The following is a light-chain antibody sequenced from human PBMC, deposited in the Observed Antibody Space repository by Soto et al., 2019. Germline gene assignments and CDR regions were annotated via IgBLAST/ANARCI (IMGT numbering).Light chain of an antibody. CDR1: SRDIGAYNY. V-gene: IGLV2-14*03. J-gene: IGLJ2*01. Sequence: QSALTQPASVSGSPGQSITISCTGTSRDIGAYNYVSWYQHHPGKAPKLMIYAVSNRPSGVSNRFSGYKSGNTASLTISGRQAEDEGDYYCSSFTSSNTLVFGGGTKLTVL. CDR3: SSFTSSNTLV. CDR2: AVS.